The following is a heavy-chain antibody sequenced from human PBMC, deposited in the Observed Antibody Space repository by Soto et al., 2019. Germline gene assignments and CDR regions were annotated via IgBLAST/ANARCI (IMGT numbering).Heavy chain of an antibody. CDR3: ARHSSSWYALDYYYYGMDV. V-gene: IGHV1-69*13. J-gene: IGHJ6*02. CDR2: IIPIFGTA. CDR1: GGTFSSNA. Sequence: GTSVKVTCKASGGTFSSNASRWVRQAPGQGLEWMGGIIPIFGTANYAQKFQGRVTITADESTSTAYMELSSLRSEDTAVYYCARHSSSWYALDYYYYGMDVWGQGTTVTVSS. D-gene: IGHD6-13*01.